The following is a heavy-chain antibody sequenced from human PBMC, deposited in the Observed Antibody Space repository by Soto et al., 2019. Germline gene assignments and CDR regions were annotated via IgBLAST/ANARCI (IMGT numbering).Heavy chain of an antibody. CDR2: RYYSGST. V-gene: IGHV4-39*01. CDR1: GGSISSSSYY. Sequence: QLQLQESVPGLVKPSETLSLTCTVSGGSISSSSYYWGWIRQPPGKGLEWIGSRYYSGSTYYNPSLKSRVTIPIDTSKNQFSLKLSSVTAADTAVYYCARHGLGCIHLGELSLVEPFGYLGQGTLVTVSS. D-gene: IGHD3-16*02. CDR3: ARHGLGCIHLGELSLVEPFGY. J-gene: IGHJ4*02.